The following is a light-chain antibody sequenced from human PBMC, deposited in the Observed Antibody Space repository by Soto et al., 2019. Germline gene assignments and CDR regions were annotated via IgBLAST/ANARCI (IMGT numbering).Light chain of an antibody. J-gene: IGKJ2*01. CDR2: GAS. CDR3: QQYNNWPYT. Sequence: EMVMTQSPATLSVSQGERATLSCRASQSVSSNLAWYQQKPGQAPRLLIYGASTRATGTPARISVSGSGTEFTLTISSLQSEDFAVYYCQQYNNWPYTFGQGTKLEIK. V-gene: IGKV3-15*01. CDR1: QSVSSN.